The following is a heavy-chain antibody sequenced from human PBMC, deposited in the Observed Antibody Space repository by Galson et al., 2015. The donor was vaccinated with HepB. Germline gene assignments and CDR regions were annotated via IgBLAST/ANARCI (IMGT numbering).Heavy chain of an antibody. D-gene: IGHD2/OR15-2a*01. CDR1: RNIRSEMI. V-gene: IGHV1-24*01. Sequence: SVKVSCKVSRNIRSEMIIHWVRQAPERGLEWLGGFNPEDAGSIYAQRFQGRFTMTEDTSTNTAYMELSRPRREDTAVYYCATDTGRLYFGDHRGGGACGGQGTLVAVSS. J-gene: IGHJ4*02. CDR3: ATDTGRLYFGDHRGGGAC. CDR2: FNPEDAGS.